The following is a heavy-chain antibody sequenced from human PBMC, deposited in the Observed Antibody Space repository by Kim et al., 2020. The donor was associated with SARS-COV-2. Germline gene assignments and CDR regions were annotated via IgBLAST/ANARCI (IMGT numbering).Heavy chain of an antibody. D-gene: IGHD2-2*01. CDR2: ISYDGTIQ. CDR1: GLTFSKYG. J-gene: IGHJ5*02. V-gene: IGHV3-30*18. Sequence: GGSLRLSCAASGLTFSKYGMHWVRQAPGKGLEWVADISYDGTIQYYGDSVEGRFTISRDNSKNTLYLQMNSLRVEDTAVYYCAKGPIAVVPGGKMWLDPWGQGTLVTVSS. CDR3: AKGPIAVVPGGKMWLDP.